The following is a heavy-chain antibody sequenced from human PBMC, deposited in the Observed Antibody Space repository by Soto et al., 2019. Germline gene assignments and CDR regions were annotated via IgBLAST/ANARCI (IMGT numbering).Heavy chain of an antibody. J-gene: IGHJ4*02. V-gene: IGHV3-48*04. CDR2: INSGSTSV. D-gene: IGHD2-2*01. CDR1: GFDFNRYS. CDR3: TSSTSPDAY. Sequence: EVQLVESGGGLVQPGGSLRLSCVASGFDFNRYSMNWVRQAPGKGLEWISYINSGSTSVFYADSVRGRFTISRDNAKNSLYWQMNSLRAEDTAVYYCTSSTSPDAYWGQGTLETVSS.